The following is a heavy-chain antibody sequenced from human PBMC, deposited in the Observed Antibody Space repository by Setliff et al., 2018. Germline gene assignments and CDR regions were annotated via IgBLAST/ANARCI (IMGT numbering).Heavy chain of an antibody. V-gene: IGHV4-61*02. J-gene: IGHJ6*02. D-gene: IGHD2-2*02. CDR3: ARDSRGLVPAAIEGSYYYYGMDV. CDR2: IYTSGST. CDR1: GGSISSGSYY. Sequence: SETLSLTCTVSGGSISSGSYYWSWIRQPAGKGLEWIGRIYTSGSTNYNPSLKSRVTISVDTSKNQFSLKLSSVTAADTAVYYCARDSRGLVPAAIEGSYYYYGMDVWGQGTTVTVSS.